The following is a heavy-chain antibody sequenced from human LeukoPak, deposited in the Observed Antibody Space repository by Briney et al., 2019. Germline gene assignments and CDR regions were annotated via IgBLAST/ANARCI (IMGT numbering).Heavy chain of an antibody. V-gene: IGHV1-46*01. Sequence: ASVKVSCKAPGYTFTGCYIHWVRQAPGQGLEWMGIINPSGGSTSYAEKFQGRVTMTRDTSTSTVYMELSSLRSEDTAVYYCARVGGTSSFDPWGQGTLVTVSS. J-gene: IGHJ5*02. CDR1: GYTFTGCY. CDR2: INPSGGST. D-gene: IGHD1-1*01. CDR3: ARVGGTSSFDP.